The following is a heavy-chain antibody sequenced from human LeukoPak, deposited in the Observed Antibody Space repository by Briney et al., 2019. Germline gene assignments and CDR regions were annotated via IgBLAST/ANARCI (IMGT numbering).Heavy chain of an antibody. J-gene: IGHJ4*02. CDR1: GFTFDDYA. Sequence: PGGSLRLSCAASGFTFDDYAMHWVRQAPGKGLEWVSGISWNSGSIGYADSVKGRFTISRDNAKNSLYLQMNSLRAEDTALYYCAKDLSVVPAAGAFDYWGQGTLVTVSS. V-gene: IGHV3-9*01. D-gene: IGHD2-2*01. CDR2: ISWNSGSI. CDR3: AKDLSVVPAAGAFDY.